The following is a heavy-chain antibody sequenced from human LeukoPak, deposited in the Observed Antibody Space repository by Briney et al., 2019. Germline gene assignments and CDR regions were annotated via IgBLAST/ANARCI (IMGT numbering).Heavy chain of an antibody. V-gene: IGHV4-4*07. CDR3: ARDHYYDSSGYPYWYFDL. D-gene: IGHD3-22*01. CDR1: GGSISSYY. CDR2: IYTSGST. J-gene: IGHJ2*01. Sequence: SETLSLTCTLSGGSISSYYWSWIRQPAGKGLEWIGRIYTSGSTNYNPSLKSRATMSVDTSKNQFSLKLSSVTAADTAVYYCARDHYYDSSGYPYWYFDLWGRGTLVTVSS.